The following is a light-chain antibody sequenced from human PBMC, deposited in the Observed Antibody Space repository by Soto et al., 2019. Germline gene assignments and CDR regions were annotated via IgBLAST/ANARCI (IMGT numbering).Light chain of an antibody. CDR2: DVS. Sequence: QSALTQPRSVSGSPGQSVTISCTGTSSDVGDYNYVSWYQQYPGKAPKLVIYDVSKRPSGVPDRFSGSKSGNTASLTISGRQAEDGADYYCCSFAGSGTFWVFGGGTKLTVL. CDR1: SSDVGDYNY. J-gene: IGLJ3*02. CDR3: CSFAGSGTFWV. V-gene: IGLV2-11*01.